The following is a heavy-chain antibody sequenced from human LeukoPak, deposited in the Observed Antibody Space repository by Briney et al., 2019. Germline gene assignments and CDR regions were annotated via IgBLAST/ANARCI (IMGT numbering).Heavy chain of an antibody. V-gene: IGHV4-4*07. J-gene: IGHJ3*02. Sequence: PSETLSLTCSVSGGSISSYYWSWIRQPAGKGLEWIGRIYTSGSTNYNPSLKSRVTMSVDTSKNQFSLKLSSVTAADTAVYYCASSIQVVGTFDIWGQGTMVTVSS. CDR2: IYTSGST. CDR3: ASSIQVVGTFDI. D-gene: IGHD2-2*01. CDR1: GGSISSYY.